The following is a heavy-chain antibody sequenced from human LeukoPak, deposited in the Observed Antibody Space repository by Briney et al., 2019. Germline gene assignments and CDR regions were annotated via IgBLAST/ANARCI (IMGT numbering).Heavy chain of an antibody. J-gene: IGHJ3*02. V-gene: IGHV3-48*01. Sequence: GGSLRLSCAASGFTFSSYSMNWFRQAPGKGLEWVSYISSSSSTLYYADSVKGRFTISRDNAKNSLYLQMNSLRAEDTAVYYCARSWGESAAFDIWGQGTMVTVSS. CDR1: GFTFSSYS. D-gene: IGHD3-16*01. CDR3: ARSWGESAAFDI. CDR2: ISSSSSTL.